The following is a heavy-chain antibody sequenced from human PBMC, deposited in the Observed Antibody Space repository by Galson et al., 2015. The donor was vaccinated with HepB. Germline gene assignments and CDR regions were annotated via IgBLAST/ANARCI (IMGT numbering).Heavy chain of an antibody. J-gene: IGHJ4*02. V-gene: IGHV3-53*04. CDR3: ARGPRYYYDSSGPGYFDY. Sequence: LRLSCAASGFTVSSNYMSWVRQAPGKGLEWVSIIYSGTSTYYADSVRGRFTISRHNFKNTLYLQMNSLRAEDTAVYYCARGPRYYYDSSGPGYFDYWGQGTLVTVST. CDR2: IYSGTST. D-gene: IGHD3-22*01. CDR1: GFTVSSNY.